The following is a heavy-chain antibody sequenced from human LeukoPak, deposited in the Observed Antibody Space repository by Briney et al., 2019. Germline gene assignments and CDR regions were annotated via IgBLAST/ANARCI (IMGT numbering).Heavy chain of an antibody. V-gene: IGHV3-21*01. CDR2: ISSSSSYI. CDR1: GFTFSSYS. Sequence: GGSLRLSCAASGFTFSSYSMNWVRQAPGKGLEWLSSISSSSSYIYYADSVKGRFTISRDNAKNSLYLQMNSLRAEDTAVYYCARDEDYDILTGYYIPRHFDYWGQGTLVTVSS. CDR3: ARDEDYDILTGYYIPRHFDY. D-gene: IGHD3-9*01. J-gene: IGHJ4*02.